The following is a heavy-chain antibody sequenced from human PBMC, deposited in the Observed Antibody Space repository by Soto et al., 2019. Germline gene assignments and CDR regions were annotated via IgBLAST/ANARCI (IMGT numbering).Heavy chain of an antibody. V-gene: IGHV3-66*01. CDR1: GFTVSSNY. J-gene: IGHJ6*03. Sequence: GGSLRLSCAASGFTVSSNYMSWVRQAPGKGLEWVSVIYSGGSTYYADSVKGRFTISRDNSKNTLYLQMNSLRAEDTAVYYCARVLFKFHRAEGLYYMDVWGKGTTVTVSS. CDR3: ARVLFKFHRAEGLYYMDV. D-gene: IGHD2-21*01. CDR2: IYSGGST.